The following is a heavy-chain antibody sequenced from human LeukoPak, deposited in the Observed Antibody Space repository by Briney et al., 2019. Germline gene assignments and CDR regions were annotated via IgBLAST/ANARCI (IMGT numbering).Heavy chain of an antibody. J-gene: IGHJ4*02. CDR3: ARFGSLREPIHDY. CDR2: IYYSGST. Sequence: SETPSLTCTVSGGSIRSYYWSWIRQPPGKGLEWIGYIYYSGSTNYNPSLKSRITISVDTSKNQFSLKLSSVTAADTAVYYCARFGSLREPIHDYWGQGTLVTVSS. V-gene: IGHV4-59*01. D-gene: IGHD3-16*01. CDR1: GGSIRSYY.